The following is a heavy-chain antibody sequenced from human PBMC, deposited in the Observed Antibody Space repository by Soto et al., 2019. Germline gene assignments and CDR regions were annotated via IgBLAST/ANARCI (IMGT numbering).Heavy chain of an antibody. D-gene: IGHD3-3*01. CDR2: IIPIFGTA. CDR1: GGTFSSYA. Sequence: QVQLVQSGAEVKKPGSSVKVSCKASGGTFSSYAISWVRQAPGQGLEWMGGIIPIFGTANYAQTFQGRVTINADKSTHSAFMELSSLRSEDTAVYYCARCDRSGYHYELLSSDYWGQGTLVTVSS. CDR3: ARCDRSGYHYELLSSDY. V-gene: IGHV1-69*06. J-gene: IGHJ4*02.